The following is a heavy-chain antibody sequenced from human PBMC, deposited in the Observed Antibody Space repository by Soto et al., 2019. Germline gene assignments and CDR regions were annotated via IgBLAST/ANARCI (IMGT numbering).Heavy chain of an antibody. CDR3: ARATSSGSHPRYYYGMDV. V-gene: IGHV3-21*01. CDR2: ISSSSSYI. D-gene: IGHD5-12*01. J-gene: IGHJ6*02. Sequence: GESLRLSCAATGSTFSSYSMNWVRQAPGKGLEWVSSISSSSSYIYYADSVKGRFTISRDNAKNSLYLQMNSLRVEDTAVYYCARATSSGSHPRYYYGMDVWGQGTTVTVSS. CDR1: GSTFSSYS.